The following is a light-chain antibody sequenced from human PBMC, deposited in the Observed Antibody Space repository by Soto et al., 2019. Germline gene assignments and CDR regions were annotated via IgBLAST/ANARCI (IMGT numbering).Light chain of an antibody. Sequence: DIVMTQSPLSLPVTPGEPSSISCRSSQSLLQSNGYNYLDWYLQKPGQSPQLLIYLGSNRASGVPDRFSGSGSGTDFTLKISRVGAEDVGVYYCMQPLQSWTFGQGTKVDIK. V-gene: IGKV2-28*01. CDR2: LGS. CDR1: QSLLQSNGYNY. CDR3: MQPLQSWT. J-gene: IGKJ1*01.